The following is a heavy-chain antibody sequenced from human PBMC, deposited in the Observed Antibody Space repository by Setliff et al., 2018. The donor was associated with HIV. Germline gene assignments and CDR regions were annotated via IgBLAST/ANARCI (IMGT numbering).Heavy chain of an antibody. D-gene: IGHD2-2*03. CDR1: EFTLSGYS. Sequence: PGGSLRLSCAASEFTLSGYSMSWVRQVPGKGLEWVSAIDPSGSRIFYSDSVKGRFTISRDNSKNTLYLQMNSLTAEDTAVYYCAKVDNGHCTSASRRDFDYWGQGTLVTVSS. CDR2: IDPSGSRI. J-gene: IGHJ4*02. V-gene: IGHV3-23*01. CDR3: AKVDNGHCTSASRRDFDY.